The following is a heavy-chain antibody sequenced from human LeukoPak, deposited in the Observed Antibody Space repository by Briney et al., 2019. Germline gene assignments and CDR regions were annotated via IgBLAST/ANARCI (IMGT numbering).Heavy chain of an antibody. V-gene: IGHV3-74*01. J-gene: IGHJ4*02. D-gene: IGHD3-10*01. CDR1: GFTFSNYC. CDR3: ARDGGSGQFDY. CDR2: INSNGSST. Sequence: GGSLRLSCAASGFTFSNYCMHWVRQAPGKGLVWVSRINSNGSSTSYADSVKGRFTISRDNAKNTLYLQMNSLRAEDTAVYYCARDGGSGQFDYWGQGTLVTVSS.